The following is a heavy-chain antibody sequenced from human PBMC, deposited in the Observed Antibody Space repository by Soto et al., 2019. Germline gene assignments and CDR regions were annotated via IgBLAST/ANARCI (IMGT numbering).Heavy chain of an antibody. Sequence: QIQLVQSGPEVKQPGASVRVTCKASEQSLTKFGFSWVRQAPGQGLDWMGWTNIENTTAIYAQTFQDRFIMTSDTTTNTASMELRSLTSDETAIYYCAGGRSSVVPFQFDSWGEGTLVTVSS. CDR3: AGGRSSVVPFQFDS. V-gene: IGHV1-18*04. CDR1: EQSLTKFG. J-gene: IGHJ4*02. D-gene: IGHD6-6*01. CDR2: TNIENTTA.